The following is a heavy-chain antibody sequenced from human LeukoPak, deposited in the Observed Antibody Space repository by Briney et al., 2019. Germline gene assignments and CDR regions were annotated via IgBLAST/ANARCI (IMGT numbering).Heavy chain of an antibody. D-gene: IGHD2-2*01. J-gene: IGHJ3*02. V-gene: IGHV1-2*06. CDR1: GYTFTGYY. Sequence: ASVKVSCKASGYTFTGYYMHWVRQAPGQGLEWMGRINANSGGTDYAQKFQGRVTMARDTPISTADMDPSRLRSDDTAVYHCARVREQLKDAFDIWGQGTMVTVSS. CDR3: ARVREQLKDAFDI. CDR2: INANSGGT.